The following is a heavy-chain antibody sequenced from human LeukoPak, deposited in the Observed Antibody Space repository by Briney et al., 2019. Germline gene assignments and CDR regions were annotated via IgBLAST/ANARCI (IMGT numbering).Heavy chain of an antibody. V-gene: IGHV4-4*07. CDR3: ARDLQKQLRYYYYMDV. CDR1: GGSISSYY. J-gene: IGHJ6*03. CDR2: IYTSGST. Sequence: SETLSLTCTVSGGSISSYYWSWIRQPAGKGLEWIGRIYTSGSTNYNPSLKSRVTMSVDTSKNQFPLKLSSVTAADTAVYYCARDLQKQLRYYYYMDVWGKGTTVTVSS. D-gene: IGHD1-1*01.